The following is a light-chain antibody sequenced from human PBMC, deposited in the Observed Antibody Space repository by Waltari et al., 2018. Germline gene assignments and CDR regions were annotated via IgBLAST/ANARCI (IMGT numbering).Light chain of an antibody. CDR3: QHHFRLPST. Sequence: LPQSPDHLSLSKGARAPLPCRASKSISRYLALYKQKPGKAPRLLIYAASTRATGLPARFSGSGSGTDFSLTISRLEPEDSAVYYCQHHFRLPSTFGQGTKVEIK. CDR2: AAS. V-gene: IGKV3-20*01. CDR1: KSISRY. J-gene: IGKJ1*01.